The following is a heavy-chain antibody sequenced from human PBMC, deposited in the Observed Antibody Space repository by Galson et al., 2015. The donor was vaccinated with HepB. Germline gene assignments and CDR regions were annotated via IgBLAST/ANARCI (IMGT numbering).Heavy chain of an antibody. V-gene: IGHV3-30*03. D-gene: IGHD6-19*01. CDR1: GFTFSSYG. J-gene: IGHJ6*02. CDR3: VREQWRASYHYYGMDV. CDR2: ISYDGNNK. Sequence: SLRLSCAASGFTFSSYGMHWVRQAPGKGLEWMAVISYDGNNKYYADSVKGRFTISRDNSKNTLSLQMNSLRAEDTAVYYCVREQWRASYHYYGMDVWGQRTTVTGSS.